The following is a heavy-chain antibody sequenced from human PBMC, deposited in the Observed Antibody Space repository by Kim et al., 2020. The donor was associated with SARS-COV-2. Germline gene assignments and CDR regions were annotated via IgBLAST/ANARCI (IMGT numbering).Heavy chain of an antibody. CDR3: ARGSDYYGSGSPNDY. D-gene: IGHD3-10*01. CDR1: GGSISSYY. V-gene: IGHV4-59*13. J-gene: IGHJ4*02. Sequence: SETLSLTCTVSGGSISSYYWSWIRQPPGKGLEWIGYIYYSGSTNYNPSLKSRVTISVDTSKNQFSLKLSPVTAADTAVYYCARGSDYYGSGSPNDYWGQGTLVTVSS. CDR2: IYYSGST.